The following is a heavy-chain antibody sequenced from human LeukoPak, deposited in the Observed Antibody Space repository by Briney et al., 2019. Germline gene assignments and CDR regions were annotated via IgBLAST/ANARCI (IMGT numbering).Heavy chain of an antibody. Sequence: GGSLRLSCAASGFTFSDYYMSWIRQAPGKGLECVGKISSTASTIYYADSVKGRFTISRDNARNSLYLQMNSLRAEDTAVYYCVRAYNWNFGHGLDYWGQGTLVTVSS. D-gene: IGHD1-7*01. CDR3: VRAYNWNFGHGLDY. V-gene: IGHV3-11*01. CDR2: ISSTASTI. CDR1: GFTFSDYY. J-gene: IGHJ4*02.